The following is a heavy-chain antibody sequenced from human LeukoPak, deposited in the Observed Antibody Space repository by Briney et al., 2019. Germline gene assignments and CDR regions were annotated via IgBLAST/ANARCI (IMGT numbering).Heavy chain of an antibody. D-gene: IGHD3-10*01. CDR1: GFTFSSYA. Sequence: GRSLRLSCAASGFTFSSYAMSWVRQAPGKGLEWVSAISGSGGSTYYADSVKGRFTISRDNSKNTLYLQMNSLRAEDTAVYYCAKDSDYYGSGSYYENWGQGTLVTVSS. J-gene: IGHJ4*02. V-gene: IGHV3-23*01. CDR3: AKDSDYYGSGSYYEN. CDR2: ISGSGGST.